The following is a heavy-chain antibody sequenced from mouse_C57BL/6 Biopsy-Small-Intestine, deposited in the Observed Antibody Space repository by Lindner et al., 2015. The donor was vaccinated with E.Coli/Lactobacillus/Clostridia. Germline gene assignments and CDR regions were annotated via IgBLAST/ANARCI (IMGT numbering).Heavy chain of an antibody. V-gene: IGHV1-82*01. Sequence: VQLQESGPALVKPGASVNISCKASGYAFSSSWMNWVKQRPGKGLEWIGRIYPGDGHTNYNGKFKGKATLTADKSSNTAYMQLTSLTSEDSAVYFCARTYFYAMDSWGQGTSVTVSS. D-gene: IGHD2-10*01. J-gene: IGHJ4*01. CDR3: ARTYFYAMDS. CDR1: GYAFSSSW. CDR2: IYPGDGHT.